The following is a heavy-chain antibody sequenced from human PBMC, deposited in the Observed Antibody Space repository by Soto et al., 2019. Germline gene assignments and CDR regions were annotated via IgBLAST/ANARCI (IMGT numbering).Heavy chain of an antibody. D-gene: IGHD4-17*01. CDR1: GFTFSSYW. V-gene: IGHV3-74*01. J-gene: IGHJ4*02. Sequence: GGSLRLSCAASGFTFSSYWMHWVRQAPGKGLVWVSRINSDESSTNYADSVKGRFTISRDNAKNTLYLQMNSLRAEDAAVYYCARGKAVRGHGDYDDWGQGTLVTVSS. CDR2: INSDESST. CDR3: ARGKAVRGHGDYDD.